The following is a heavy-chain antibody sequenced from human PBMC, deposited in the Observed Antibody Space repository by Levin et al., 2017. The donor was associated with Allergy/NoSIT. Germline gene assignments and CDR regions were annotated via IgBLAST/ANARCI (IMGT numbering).Heavy chain of an antibody. J-gene: IGHJ5*02. Sequence: GGSLRLSCAASGFTFDDYAMHWVRQAPGKGLEWVSGISWNSGSIGYADSVKGRFTISRDNAKNSLYLQMNSLRAEDTALYYCAKDPQRYYYGSGTGWFDPWGQGTLVTVSS. CDR2: ISWNSGSI. V-gene: IGHV3-9*01. CDR3: AKDPQRYYYGSGTGWFDP. CDR1: GFTFDDYA. D-gene: IGHD3-10*01.